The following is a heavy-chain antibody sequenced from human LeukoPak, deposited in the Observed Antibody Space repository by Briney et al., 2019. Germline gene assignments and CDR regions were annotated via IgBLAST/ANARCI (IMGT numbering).Heavy chain of an antibody. CDR3: AKDYAGDCELVFDY. CDR2: ISWNSGSI. J-gene: IGHJ4*02. V-gene: IGHV3-9*01. Sequence: PGRSLRLSCAASGFTFDDYAMHWVRQAPGKGLEWVSGISWNSGSIGYADSVKGRFTISRDNAKNSLYLQMNSLRAEDTALYYCAKDYAGDCELVFDYWGQGTLVTVSS. CDR1: GFTFDDYA. D-gene: IGHD2-21*02.